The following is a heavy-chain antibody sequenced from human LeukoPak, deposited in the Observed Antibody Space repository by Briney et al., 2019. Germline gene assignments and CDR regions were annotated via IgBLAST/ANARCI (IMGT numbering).Heavy chain of an antibody. D-gene: IGHD3-16*01. Sequence: GGSLRLSCGASGFTFSSHDMHWVRQAPGKGLEWVAVISYDGSNKYYADSVKGRFTISRDNSKNTLYLQMNSLRAEDTAVYYCAKRRSRNMITFGGVENWFDPWGQGTLVTVSS. CDR2: ISYDGSNK. CDR3: AKRRSRNMITFGGVENWFDP. J-gene: IGHJ5*02. CDR1: GFTFSSHD. V-gene: IGHV3-30*18.